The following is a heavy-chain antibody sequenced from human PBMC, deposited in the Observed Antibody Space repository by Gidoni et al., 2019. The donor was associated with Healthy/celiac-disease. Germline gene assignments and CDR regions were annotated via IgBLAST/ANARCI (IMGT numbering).Heavy chain of an antibody. CDR1: VGSFSGYY. CDR2: INHSGST. V-gene: IGHV4-34*01. CDR3: ARHTVAGTSWFDP. D-gene: IGHD6-19*01. Sequence: QVQLQQWGAGLLKPSETLSLTCAVYVGSFSGYYWSWIRQPPGKGREWIEEINHSGSTNDNPSLKSRVTISVDTSKNQFSLKLSSVTAADTAVYYCARHTVAGTSWFDPWGQGTLVTVSS. J-gene: IGHJ5*02.